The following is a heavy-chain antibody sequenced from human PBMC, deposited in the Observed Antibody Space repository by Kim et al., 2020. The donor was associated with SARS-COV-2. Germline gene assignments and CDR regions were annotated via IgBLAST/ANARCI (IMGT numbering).Heavy chain of an antibody. V-gene: IGHV4-39*01. CDR2: IYYSGST. J-gene: IGHJ4*02. CDR1: GGSISSSSYY. D-gene: IGHD5-18*01. CDR3: ARNVGYSYGDY. Sequence: SETLSLTCTVSGGSISSSSYYWGWIRQPPGKGLEWIGSIYYSGSTYYNPSLKSRVTISVDTSKNQFSLKLSSVTAADTAVYYCARNVGYSYGDYWGQGTLVTVSS.